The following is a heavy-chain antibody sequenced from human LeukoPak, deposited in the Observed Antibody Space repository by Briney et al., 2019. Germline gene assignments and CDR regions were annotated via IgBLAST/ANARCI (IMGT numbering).Heavy chain of an antibody. CDR1: GFTFSSYG. D-gene: IGHD3-22*01. CDR3: ANDHYDSKDY. CDR2: ISYDGSNK. Sequence: GGSLRLSCAASGFTFSSYGMHWVRQAPGKGLEWVAVISYDGSNKYYADSVKGRFTISSDNSKNTLYLQMNSLRAEDTAVYYCANDHYDSKDYWGQGTLVTVSS. V-gene: IGHV3-30*18. J-gene: IGHJ4*02.